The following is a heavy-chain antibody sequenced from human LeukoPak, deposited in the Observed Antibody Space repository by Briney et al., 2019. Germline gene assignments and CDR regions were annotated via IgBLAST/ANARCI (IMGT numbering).Heavy chain of an antibody. Sequence: PGGSLRLSCAAFGFTFSGYALSWVRQAPGKGLEWVSAISDSGASTYFADSVKGRFAISRDNSKNTLYLQMNSLRAEDTAVYYCAKVLMVYATADYWGQGTLVTVSS. D-gene: IGHD2-8*02. CDR3: AKVLMVYATADY. CDR2: ISDSGAST. V-gene: IGHV3-23*01. CDR1: GFTFSGYA. J-gene: IGHJ4*02.